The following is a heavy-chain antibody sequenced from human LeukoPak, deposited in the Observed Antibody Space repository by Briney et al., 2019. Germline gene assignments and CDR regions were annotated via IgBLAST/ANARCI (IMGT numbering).Heavy chain of an antibody. CDR3: ARVNTNLGSLISR. Sequence: PSETLSLTCTVSGDSISSSSFHWAWIRQPPGKGLEWIGTIYYRVTTFYNPSLKSRVTISVDTSKNQFSLKLSSVTAADTAMYYCARVNTNLGSLISRWGQGNLVTVSS. CDR1: GDSISSSSFH. CDR2: IYYRVTT. D-gene: IGHD2-15*01. J-gene: IGHJ4*02. V-gene: IGHV4-39*01.